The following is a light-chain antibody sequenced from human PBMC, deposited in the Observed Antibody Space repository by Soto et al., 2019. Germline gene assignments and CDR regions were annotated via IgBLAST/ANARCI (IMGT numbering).Light chain of an antibody. Sequence: QSVLTQPPSVSGAPGQRVTISCTGSNSNIGATYDVHWYQQLPGTAPKLLIYGDNNRPSGVPDRFSASRSGTSASLAITGLLAEDEADYYCQSYDSSLSGRLFGGGTKLSGRLFGGGTKVTVL. V-gene: IGLV1-40*01. CDR3: QSYDSSLSGRLFGGGTKLSGRL. J-gene: IGLJ2*01. CDR1: NSNIGATYD. CDR2: GDN.